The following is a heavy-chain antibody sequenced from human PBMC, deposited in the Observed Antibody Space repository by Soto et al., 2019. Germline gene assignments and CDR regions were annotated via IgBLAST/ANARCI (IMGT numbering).Heavy chain of an antibody. J-gene: IGHJ4*01. Sequence: PSETLSLTCTVSGGSISSGGYYWSWIRQHPGKGLEWIGYIYYSGSTYYNPSLKSRVTISVDTSKNQFSLKLSSVTAADTAVYYCARGLYHRDHFDYRAQGTLVTVSS. V-gene: IGHV4-31*03. CDR3: ARGLYHRDHFDY. CDR2: IYYSGST. CDR1: GGSISSGGYY. D-gene: IGHD2-2*02.